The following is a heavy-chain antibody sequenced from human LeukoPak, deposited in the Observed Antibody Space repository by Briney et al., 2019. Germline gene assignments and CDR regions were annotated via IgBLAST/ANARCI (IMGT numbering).Heavy chain of an antibody. V-gene: IGHV4-39*01. CDR2: TFYTGRT. CDR1: GDSIISNIYW. Sequence: PSETLSLTCTVSGDSIISNIYWWDWVRLPPGKGLEWIGATFYTGRTFYSPSLKSRVTVSVDTSKNQFSLDLSSATAADTAVYYCARRRHNFDFYDVWGQGTRVTVSS. J-gene: IGHJ3*01. D-gene: IGHD3/OR15-3a*01. CDR3: ARRRHNFDFYDV.